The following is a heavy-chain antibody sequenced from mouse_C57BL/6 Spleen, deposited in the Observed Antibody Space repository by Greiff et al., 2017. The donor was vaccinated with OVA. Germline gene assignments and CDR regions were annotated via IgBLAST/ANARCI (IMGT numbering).Heavy chain of an antibody. D-gene: IGHD2-3*01. Sequence: VQLQQSGPELVKPGASVKISCKASGYTFTDYYMNWVKQSHGKSLEWIGDINPNNGGTSYNQKFKGKATLTVDKSSSTAYMELRSLTSEDSAVYYCARSEGLLRVFDYWGQGTTLTVSS. CDR3: ARSEGLLRVFDY. CDR2: INPNNGGT. J-gene: IGHJ2*01. V-gene: IGHV1-26*01. CDR1: GYTFTDYY.